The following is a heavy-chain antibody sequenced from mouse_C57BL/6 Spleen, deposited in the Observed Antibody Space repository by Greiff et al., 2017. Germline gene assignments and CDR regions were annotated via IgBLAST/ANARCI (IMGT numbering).Heavy chain of an antibody. CDR2: IDPSDSYT. CDR3: ARRDYGSIRTDY. Sequence: VQLQQPGAELVKPGASVKLSCKASGYTFTSYWMQWVKQRPGQGLEWIGEIDPSDSYTNYNQKFKGKATLTVDTSSSAAYMQLSSLTSEDSAVYYCARRDYGSIRTDYWGQGTTLTVSS. V-gene: IGHV1-50*01. CDR1: GYTFTSYW. J-gene: IGHJ2*01. D-gene: IGHD1-1*01.